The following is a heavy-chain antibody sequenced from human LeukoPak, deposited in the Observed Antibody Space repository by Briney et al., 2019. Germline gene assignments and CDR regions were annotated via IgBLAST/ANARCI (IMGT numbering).Heavy chain of an antibody. CDR3: AKEKGLHPYYFDY. V-gene: IGHV3-30*02. Sequence: RGSLRLSSAAPGFTLSSNGMYWVRQAPGKRLEWVAFIRYDGSNKYYAVSVKSRFTISRENSKNILYLQMNSLRAEDTAVYYCAKEKGLHPYYFDYWGQGTLVTVSS. CDR1: GFTLSSNG. D-gene: IGHD2-15*01. CDR2: IRYDGSNK. J-gene: IGHJ4*02.